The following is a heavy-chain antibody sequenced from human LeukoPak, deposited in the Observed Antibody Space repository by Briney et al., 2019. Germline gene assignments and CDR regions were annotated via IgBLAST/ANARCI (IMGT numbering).Heavy chain of an antibody. J-gene: IGHJ3*02. CDR1: GYSISSGYY. V-gene: IGHV4-38-2*02. Sequence: SETLSLTCTVSGYSISSGYYWGWIRQPPGKGLEWIGSIYHSGSTSYNPSLKNRLTMSVDTSKNQFSLNLSSVTAADTAVYYCARYNSPMIVVPENAFDIWGQGTMVTVSS. D-gene: IGHD3-22*01. CDR3: ARYNSPMIVVPENAFDI. CDR2: IYHSGST.